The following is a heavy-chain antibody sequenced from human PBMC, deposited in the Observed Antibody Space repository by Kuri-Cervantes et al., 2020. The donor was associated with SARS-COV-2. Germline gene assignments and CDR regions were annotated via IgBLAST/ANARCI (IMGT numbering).Heavy chain of an antibody. CDR2: ISWNSGSI. Sequence: GGSLRLSCAASGFTFDDYAMHWVRQAPGKGLEWVSGISWNSGSIGYADSVKGRFTISRDNAKNSPYLQMNSLRAEDMALYYCAKGGSGAHYFDYWGQGTLVTVSS. V-gene: IGHV3-9*03. CDR3: AKGGSGAHYFDY. J-gene: IGHJ4*02. CDR1: GFTFDDYA. D-gene: IGHD3-10*01.